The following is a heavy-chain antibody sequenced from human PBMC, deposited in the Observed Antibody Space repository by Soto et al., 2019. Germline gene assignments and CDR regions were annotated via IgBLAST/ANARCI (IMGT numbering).Heavy chain of an antibody. CDR3: ARWIGYNWNYDYYYGMDV. J-gene: IGHJ6*02. V-gene: IGHV3-21*01. CDR1: GFSFSIYS. CDR2: ISSSSSYI. Sequence: PGGSLRLSCAASGFSFSIYSMNWVRQAPGKGLEWVSSISSSSSYIYYADSVKGRFTISRDNAKNSLYLQMNSLRAEDTAVYYCARWIGYNWNYDYYYGMDVWGQGTTVTVSS. D-gene: IGHD1-20*01.